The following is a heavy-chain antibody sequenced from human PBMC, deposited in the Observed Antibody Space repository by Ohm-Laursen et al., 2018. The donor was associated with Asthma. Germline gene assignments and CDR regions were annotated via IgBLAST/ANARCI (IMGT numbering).Heavy chain of an antibody. CDR1: GITFSDSY. D-gene: IGHD4-17*01. CDR3: ARRDYGDYGRDY. J-gene: IGHJ4*02. Sequence: GSLRLSCTASGITFSDSYMTWIRQAPGKGLEWVSYISSSSSTIYYADSVKGRFTISRDNAKNSLYLQMNSLRDEDTAVYYCARRDYGDYGRDYWGQGTLVTVSS. V-gene: IGHV3-11*04. CDR2: ISSSSSTI.